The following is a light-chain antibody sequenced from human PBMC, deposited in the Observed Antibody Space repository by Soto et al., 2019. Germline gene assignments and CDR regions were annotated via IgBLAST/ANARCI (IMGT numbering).Light chain of an antibody. V-gene: IGKV3-15*01. CDR1: QSVSSN. CDR3: QQYNNWPPYT. J-gene: IGKJ2*01. CDR2: GAS. Sequence: EIVMTQSPATLSVSPGERATLSCRASQSVSSNLAWYQQKPGQAPRLLIYGASTMATGIPARFSGSGSGTEFTLTISSLQSEDFAVYYCQQYNNWPPYTFGQETKLEIK.